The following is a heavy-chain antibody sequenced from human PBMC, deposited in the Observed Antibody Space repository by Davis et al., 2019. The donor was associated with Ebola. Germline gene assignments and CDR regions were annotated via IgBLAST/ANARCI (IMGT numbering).Heavy chain of an antibody. CDR3: ARRDSRNWYFDL. J-gene: IGHJ2*01. CDR2: IYPGDSDT. Sequence: GESLKISCKTSGYSFTNYWIGWVRQMPGKALEWMGIIYPGDSDTRYGPSFQGQITISADKSISTAYLQWHSLKASDSAMYYCARRDSRNWYFDLWGRGTLVTVSS. CDR1: GYSFTNYW. D-gene: IGHD5-24*01. V-gene: IGHV5-51*01.